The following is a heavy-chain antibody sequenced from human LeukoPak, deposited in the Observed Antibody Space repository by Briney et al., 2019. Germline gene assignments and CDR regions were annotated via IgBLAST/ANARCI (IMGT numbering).Heavy chain of an antibody. CDR1: GFTFSSYG. D-gene: IGHD3-16*02. CDR3: AKESSPPYDYVWGSYRNYFDY. Sequence: GGSLRLSCAASGFTFSSYGMHWVRQAPGKGLEWVAVISYDGSNKYYADSVKGRFTISRDNSKNTLYLRMNSLRAEDTAVYYCAKESSPPYDYVWGSYRNYFDYWGQGTLVTVSS. V-gene: IGHV3-30*18. J-gene: IGHJ4*02. CDR2: ISYDGSNK.